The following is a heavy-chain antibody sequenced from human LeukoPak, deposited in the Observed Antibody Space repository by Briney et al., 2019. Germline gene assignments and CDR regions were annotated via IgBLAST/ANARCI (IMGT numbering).Heavy chain of an antibody. J-gene: IGHJ4*02. CDR3: AKEVTRGYYYDSSGLDY. V-gene: IGHV3-23*01. CDR2: ISGSGGST. D-gene: IGHD3-22*01. Sequence: GGSLRLSCAASGFTFSSYAMSWVRQAPGKGLEWVSAISGSGGSTYYADSAKGRFTISRDNSKNTLYLQMNSLRAEDTAVYYCAKEVTRGYYYDSSGLDYWGQGTLVTVSS. CDR1: GFTFSSYA.